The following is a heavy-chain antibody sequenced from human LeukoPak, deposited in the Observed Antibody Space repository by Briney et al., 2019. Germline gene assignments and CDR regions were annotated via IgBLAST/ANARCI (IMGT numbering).Heavy chain of an antibody. Sequence: PSETLSLTCTVSGGSISSYYWSWIRQPAGKGLEWIGRIYTSGSTNYNPSLKSRVTISVDTSKNQFSLKLSSVTAADTAVYYCARSSGWSYYYYYYMDVWGKGTTVTVSS. D-gene: IGHD3-22*01. CDR3: ARSSGWSYYYYYYMDV. CDR1: GGSISSYY. V-gene: IGHV4-4*07. J-gene: IGHJ6*03. CDR2: IYTSGST.